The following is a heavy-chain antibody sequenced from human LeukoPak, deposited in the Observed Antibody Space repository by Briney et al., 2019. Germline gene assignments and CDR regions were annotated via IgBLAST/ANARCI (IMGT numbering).Heavy chain of an antibody. J-gene: IGHJ6*02. CDR1: GFTFSNAW. Sequence: GGSLRLSCAASGFTFSNAWMSWVRQAPGKGLEWAGRIKSKTDGGTTDYAAPVKGRFTISRDDSKNTLYLQMNSLKTEDTAVYYCTTDRYCSGGSAYYYYYGMDVWGQGTTVTVSS. CDR2: IKSKTDGGTT. D-gene: IGHD2-15*01. V-gene: IGHV3-15*01. CDR3: TTDRYCSGGSAYYYYYGMDV.